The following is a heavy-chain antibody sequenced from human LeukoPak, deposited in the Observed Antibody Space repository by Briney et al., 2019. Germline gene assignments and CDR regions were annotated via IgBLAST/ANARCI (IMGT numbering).Heavy chain of an antibody. J-gene: IGHJ5*02. Sequence: PSETLSLTCTVSGGSISSYYWSWIRQHPGKGLEWIGYIFYRGSTYYNPSLKSRVTISEDTSKNQFSLKLSSVTAADTAVYFCARGSGNPLRGNWFDPWGQGTLVTVSS. D-gene: IGHD3-10*01. V-gene: IGHV4-59*12. CDR2: IFYRGST. CDR3: ARGSGNPLRGNWFDP. CDR1: GGSISSYY.